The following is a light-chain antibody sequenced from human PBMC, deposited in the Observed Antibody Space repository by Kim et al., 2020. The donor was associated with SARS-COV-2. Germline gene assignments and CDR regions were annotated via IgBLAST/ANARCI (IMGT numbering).Light chain of an antibody. J-gene: IGKJ1*01. V-gene: IGKV3-11*01. Sequence: LSPGERATLSCRTSQRVYTYVAWYQQKAGQVPRLLIYDASNRAPGVPAKFSGSGSGTDFTLTISSLEPDDFAVYYCQQRSVWPWTFGQGTKVDIK. CDR1: QRVYTY. CDR2: DAS. CDR3: QQRSVWPWT.